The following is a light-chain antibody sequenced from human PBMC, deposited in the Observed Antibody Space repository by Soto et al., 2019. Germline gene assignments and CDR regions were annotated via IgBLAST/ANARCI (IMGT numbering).Light chain of an antibody. CDR1: QSVSSN. CDR2: GAS. CDR3: QQSDNWPRT. J-gene: IGKJ1*01. Sequence: EIVMTQSPATLSVSPGERATLSGRASQSVSSNLAWYQQKPGQAPRLLIYGASARATDTPARFSGSGSGTEFTLTISSLRSGDFAVYYCQQSDNWPRTFGQGTKVEIK. V-gene: IGKV3-15*01.